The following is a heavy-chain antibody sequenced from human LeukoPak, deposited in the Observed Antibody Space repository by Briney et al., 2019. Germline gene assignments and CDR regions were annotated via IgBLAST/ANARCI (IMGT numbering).Heavy chain of an antibody. Sequence: GESLRLSCAASGFTFRNYGMHWVRQAPGKGLEWVALIWYDGSNKFYADSVKGRFTISRDNSNNTLYLQINSLRPEDTAVYYCAKGPAVLAADFDYWGQGTLIAVSS. CDR3: AKGPAVLAADFDY. V-gene: IGHV3-33*06. CDR2: IWYDGSNK. J-gene: IGHJ4*02. D-gene: IGHD6-13*01. CDR1: GFTFRNYG.